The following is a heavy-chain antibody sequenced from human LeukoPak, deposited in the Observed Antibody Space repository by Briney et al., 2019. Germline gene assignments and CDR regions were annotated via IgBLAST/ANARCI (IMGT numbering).Heavy chain of an antibody. V-gene: IGHV3-23*01. CDR2: ISGGGSNT. Sequence: RGSLRLSCAASGFTFSTYPISWVRQAPGKGLEWVSAISGGGSNTYYADSVKGRFTISRDNSKDTLYLQMNSLRAEDTAVYYCVKDSVRGYSGYGNDGFEIWGQGTMVTVSS. CDR3: VKDSVRGYSGYGNDGFEI. D-gene: IGHD5-12*01. CDR1: GFTFSTYP. J-gene: IGHJ3*02.